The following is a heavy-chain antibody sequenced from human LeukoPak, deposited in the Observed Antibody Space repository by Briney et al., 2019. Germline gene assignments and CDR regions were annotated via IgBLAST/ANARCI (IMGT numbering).Heavy chain of an antibody. Sequence: PSETLSLTCAVYGGSFSGYYWSWIRQPPGKGLEWIGEINHSGSTNYNPSLKSRVTISVDTSKNQFSLKLSSATAADTAVYYCAGYYYGSGSPHNFDYWGQGTLVTVSS. V-gene: IGHV4-34*01. CDR1: GGSFSGYY. CDR2: INHSGST. J-gene: IGHJ4*02. CDR3: AGYYYGSGSPHNFDY. D-gene: IGHD3-10*01.